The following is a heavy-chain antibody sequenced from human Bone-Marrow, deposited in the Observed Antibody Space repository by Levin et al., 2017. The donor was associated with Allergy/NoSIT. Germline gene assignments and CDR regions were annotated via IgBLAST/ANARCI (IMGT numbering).Heavy chain of an antibody. CDR1: GGSISSGSYY. J-gene: IGHJ3*02. D-gene: IGHD3-9*01. CDR2: IYTSGST. CDR3: ARAVLRYFDDLYAFDI. V-gene: IGHV4-61*02. Sequence: SQTLSLTCTVSGGSISSGSYYWSWIRQPAGKGLEWIGRIYTSGSTNYNPSLKSRVTISVDTSKNQFSLKLSSVTAADTAVYYCARAVLRYFDDLYAFDIWGQGTMVTVSS.